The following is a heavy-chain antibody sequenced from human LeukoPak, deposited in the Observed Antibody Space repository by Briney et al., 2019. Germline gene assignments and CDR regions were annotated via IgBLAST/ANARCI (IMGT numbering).Heavy chain of an antibody. CDR2: ISPNSGGT. D-gene: IGHD3-10*01. CDR1: GFTFSGYY. J-gene: IGHJ4*02. V-gene: IGHV1-2*02. CDR3: AREPSGSGGYDY. Sequence: GASVKVSCKVSGFTFSGYYMHWVRQAPGQGLEWMAWISPNSGGTNYVQKFQGRVTVTRDTSISADYMEISGLTSDDTALYYCAREPSGSGGYDYWGQGTLVTVSS.